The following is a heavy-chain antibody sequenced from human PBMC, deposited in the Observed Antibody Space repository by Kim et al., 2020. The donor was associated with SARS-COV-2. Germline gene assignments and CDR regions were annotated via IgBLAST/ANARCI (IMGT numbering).Heavy chain of an antibody. D-gene: IGHD2-15*01. CDR1: GFTFSSYG. V-gene: IGHV3-33*05. J-gene: IGHJ6*02. CDR3: ARNGEISGDDYYYGMDV. Sequence: GGSLRLSCAASGFTFSSYGMHWVRQAPGKGLEWVAVISYDGSNKYYADSVKGRFTISRDNSKNTLYLQMNSLRAEDTAVYYCARNGEISGDDYYYGMDVWGQGTTVTVSS. CDR2: ISYDGSNK.